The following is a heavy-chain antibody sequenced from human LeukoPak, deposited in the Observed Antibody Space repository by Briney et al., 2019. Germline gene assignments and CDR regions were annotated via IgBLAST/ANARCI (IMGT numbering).Heavy chain of an antibody. J-gene: IGHJ4*02. D-gene: IGHD3-10*01. CDR3: ARDYGSGSYFDY. CDR1: GLTFDDYG. V-gene: IGHV3-20*04. Sequence: PGGSLRLACEASGLTFDDYGMNWVRQAPGKGLEWVSGINWNGVRIGYADSVKGRFTISRDNAKNSLYLQMNSLRVEDTALYYCARDYGSGSYFDYWGQGTLVTVSS. CDR2: INWNGVRI.